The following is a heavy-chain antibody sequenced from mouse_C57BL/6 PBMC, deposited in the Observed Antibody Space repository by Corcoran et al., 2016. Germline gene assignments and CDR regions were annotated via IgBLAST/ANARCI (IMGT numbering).Heavy chain of an antibody. CDR3: AYYYGSSYGYFDV. CDR2: INTYSGVP. J-gene: IGHJ1*03. V-gene: IGHV9-3*01. Sequence: QIQLVQSGPELKKPGETVQISCKASGYTFTTSGMRWVKQAPGKGLKWMGWINTYSGVPTYADDFKGRFAFSLETSASTAYLQINNLKNEDTATYFCAYYYGSSYGYFDVWGTGTTVTVSS. D-gene: IGHD1-1*01. CDR1: GYTFTTSG.